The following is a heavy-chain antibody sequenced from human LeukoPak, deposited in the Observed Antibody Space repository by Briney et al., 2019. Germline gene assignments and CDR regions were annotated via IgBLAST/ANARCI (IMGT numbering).Heavy chain of an antibody. Sequence: PSETLSLTCAVSGGSISSGGYSWSWIRQPPGKGLEWIGYIYHSGSTYYNPSLKSRVTISVDRSKNQFSLKLSSVTAADTAVYYCARVCKGSGWYGPTLYYYYGMDVWGQGTTVTVSS. CDR1: GGSISSGGYS. CDR2: IYHSGST. V-gene: IGHV4-30-2*01. J-gene: IGHJ6*02. CDR3: ARVCKGSGWYGPTLYYYYGMDV. D-gene: IGHD6-19*01.